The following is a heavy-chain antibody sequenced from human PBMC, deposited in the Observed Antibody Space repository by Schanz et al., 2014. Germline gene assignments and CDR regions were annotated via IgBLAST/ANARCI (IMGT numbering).Heavy chain of an antibody. CDR2: IYHSGST. CDR3: ARGHHPHGITVAARGFDP. Sequence: QVQLQESGPGLVKASGTLSLTCGVSGDSISTSNWWSWVRQPPGKGLEWIGEIYHSGSTKHNPSLKSRLIISVDKFKNQFSLKLSSVTAADTAVYYCARGHHPHGITVAARGFDPWGQGTLVTVSS. V-gene: IGHV4-4*02. D-gene: IGHD6-19*01. CDR1: GDSISTSNW. J-gene: IGHJ5*02.